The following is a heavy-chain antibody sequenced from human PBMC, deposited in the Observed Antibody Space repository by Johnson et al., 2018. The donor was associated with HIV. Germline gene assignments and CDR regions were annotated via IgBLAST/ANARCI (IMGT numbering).Heavy chain of an antibody. D-gene: IGHD6-25*01. V-gene: IGHV3-20*04. CDR1: GFTFDDYG. Sequence: VQLVESGGRVVRPGGSLRLSCAASGFTFDDYGISWVRQAPGKGLEWVSGISWNGGKTAYVDSVKGRFTFSRDNGKNSLYLHMNSLRAEDTALYYCARSGLWREDQGAFDIWGQGTMVTVSS. CDR3: ARSGLWREDQGAFDI. CDR2: ISWNGGKT. J-gene: IGHJ3*02.